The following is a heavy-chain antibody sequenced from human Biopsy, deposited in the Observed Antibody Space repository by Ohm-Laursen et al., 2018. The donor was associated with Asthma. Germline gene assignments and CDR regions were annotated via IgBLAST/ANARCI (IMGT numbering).Heavy chain of an antibody. CDR1: GGSISISGFY. V-gene: IGHV4-39*01. D-gene: IGHD4-23*01. J-gene: IGHJ4*02. CDR2: IHYSGST. CDR3: ARLTGNFRIDY. Sequence: GTLSLTCSVAGGSISISGFYWGWIRQPPGKGLEWIGSIHYSGSTYFNPSPKSRVTIFVDTSKNQFSLKVDSVTAADTAVYYCARLTGNFRIDYWGQGTLVTVSS.